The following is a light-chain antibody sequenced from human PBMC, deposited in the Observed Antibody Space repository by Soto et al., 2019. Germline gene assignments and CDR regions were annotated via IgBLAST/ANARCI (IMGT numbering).Light chain of an antibody. CDR3: QQLKSYPIT. CDR1: QNIKNY. CDR2: ASS. V-gene: IGKV1-39*01. Sequence: DIQMTQSPSSLSASVGDRVTITCRASQNIKNYLNWYQQKPGKAPKLLIYASSSLQSGVPSRFSGSGSGADFILTISSLQSEDFATYYCQQLKSYPITFGQGTRLEIK. J-gene: IGKJ5*01.